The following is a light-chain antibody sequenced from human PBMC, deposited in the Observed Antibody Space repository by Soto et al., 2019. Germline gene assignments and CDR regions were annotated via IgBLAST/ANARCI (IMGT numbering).Light chain of an antibody. CDR2: DNN. CDR1: SSNIANNY. J-gene: IGLJ1*01. V-gene: IGLV1-51*01. Sequence: QSVLTQPPSVSAAPGQKVTISCSGSSSNIANNYVSWYQHLPGAAPRLLISDNNERPSGIPDRFSGSKSGTSATLGITGLQTGDEADYYCGTWDSGLKSYVFGTGTKLTVL. CDR3: GTWDSGLKSYV.